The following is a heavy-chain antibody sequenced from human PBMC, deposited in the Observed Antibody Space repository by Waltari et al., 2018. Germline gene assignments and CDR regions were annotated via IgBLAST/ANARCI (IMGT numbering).Heavy chain of an antibody. Sequence: QVQLQESGPGLVKPSQTLSLTCTVSGGSISSGGYDWSWIRQHPGKGLEWVGYIYYSGSTYYNPSLKSRVTISVDTSKNQFSLKLSSVTAADTAVYYCARERGYGDFSDAFDIWGQGTMVTVSS. CDR2: IYYSGST. J-gene: IGHJ3*02. D-gene: IGHD4-17*01. CDR3: ARERGYGDFSDAFDI. CDR1: GGSISSGGYD. V-gene: IGHV4-31*03.